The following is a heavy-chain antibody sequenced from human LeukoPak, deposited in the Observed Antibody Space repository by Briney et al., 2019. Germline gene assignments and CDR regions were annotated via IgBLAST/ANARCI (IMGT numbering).Heavy chain of an antibody. CDR3: ARVWGFVGATDWFDP. D-gene: IGHD1-26*01. Sequence: SETLSLTCTVSGGSISSGGYYWSWIRQPPGKGLEWIGYIYHSGSTYYNPSLKSRVTISVDRSKNQFSLKLSSVTAADTAVYYCARVWGFVGATDWFDPWGQGTLVTVSS. CDR1: GGSISSGGYY. J-gene: IGHJ5*02. V-gene: IGHV4-30-2*01. CDR2: IYHSGST.